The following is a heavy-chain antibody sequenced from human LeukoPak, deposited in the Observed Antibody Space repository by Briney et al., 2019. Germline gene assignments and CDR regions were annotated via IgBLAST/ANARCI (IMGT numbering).Heavy chain of an antibody. Sequence: PSETLSLTCSVSGGSHSSYYWSWIRQPGGKGLESIGRIHTSGNTNYNPSLQSRVTISVDKSKIQFSLKLSSVTAADTAVYYCARGLVGTTGEQNWFDPWGQGTLVTVSS. CDR1: GGSHSSYY. CDR3: ARGLVGTTGEQNWFDP. V-gene: IGHV4-4*07. CDR2: IHTSGNT. D-gene: IGHD1-26*01. J-gene: IGHJ5*02.